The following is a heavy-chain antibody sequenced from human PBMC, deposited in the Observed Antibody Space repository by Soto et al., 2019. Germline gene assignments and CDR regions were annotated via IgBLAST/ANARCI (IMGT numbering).Heavy chain of an antibody. CDR1: GFTFISYR. J-gene: IGHJ4*02. D-gene: IGHD3-22*01. CDR2: ISYDGSNK. V-gene: IGHV3-30*18. CDR3: AKDGYDSSGIDY. Sequence: GGSLRLSCAASGFTFISYRMHWVRQAPGKGLEWVAVISYDGSNKYYADSVKGRFTISRDNSKNTLYLQMNSLRAEDTAVYYCAKDGYDSSGIDYWGQGTLVTVSS.